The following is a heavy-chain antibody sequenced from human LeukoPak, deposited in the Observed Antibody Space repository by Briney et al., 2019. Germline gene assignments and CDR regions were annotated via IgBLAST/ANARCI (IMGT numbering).Heavy chain of an antibody. CDR2: TSSDGINK. CDR1: GFTFSSFR. Sequence: PGGSLRLSCAASGFTFSSFRVHWVRQSPGKGLEWVAVTSSDGINKYYADSVKGRFTISKDNSKNMLYLQMNSLGPEDTAVYYCARDVYSSGWYGDYWGQGTLVTVSS. CDR3: ARDVYSSGWYGDY. D-gene: IGHD6-19*01. J-gene: IGHJ4*02. V-gene: IGHV3-30-3*01.